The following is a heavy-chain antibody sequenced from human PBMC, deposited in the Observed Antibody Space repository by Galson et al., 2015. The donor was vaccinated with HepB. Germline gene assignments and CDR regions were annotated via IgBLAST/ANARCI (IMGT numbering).Heavy chain of an antibody. CDR1: GGSMRSYY. D-gene: IGHD3-10*01. CDR3: ARGVSEAYMDV. V-gene: IGHV4-59*01. CDR2: IFYSGST. J-gene: IGHJ6*03. Sequence: TLSLTCSVSGGSMRSYYWSWIRQPPGKGLEWIGYIFYSGSTKYNPSLKTRVTISVDTSKSQFSLKLRSMTAADTAVYYCARGVSEAYMDVWGKGTTVTVSS.